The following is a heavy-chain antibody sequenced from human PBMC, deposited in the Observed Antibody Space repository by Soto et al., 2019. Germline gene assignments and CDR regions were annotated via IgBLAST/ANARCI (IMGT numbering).Heavy chain of an antibody. CDR3: ARDPEGAVASYYFDY. J-gene: IGHJ4*02. CDR2: ISFDATNI. CDR1: GFIFSNFD. D-gene: IGHD1-26*01. V-gene: IGHV3-30-3*01. Sequence: QVKLVESRGGVVQPGRSLRLSCEASGFIFSNFDMHWVRQAPGKGLEWVALISFDATNIDYADSVKGRFTISRDNSKDILYLQMNRLRSDDTAVYYCARDPEGAVASYYFDYWGQGTLVTVSS.